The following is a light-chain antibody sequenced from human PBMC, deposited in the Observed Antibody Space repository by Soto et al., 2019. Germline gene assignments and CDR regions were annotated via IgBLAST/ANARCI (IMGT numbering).Light chain of an antibody. CDR3: CSYTGSYTLKV. CDR2: DVS. V-gene: IGLV2-11*01. CDR1: SSDVGAYNY. Sequence: QSALTQPRSLSGSPGQSVTISCTGTSSDVGAYNYVSWYQHHPGKAPKLMIYDVSKRPSGVPDRFSGSKSGNTASLTISGLQAEDEADYYCCSYTGSYTLKVFGGGTKVTVL. J-gene: IGLJ3*02.